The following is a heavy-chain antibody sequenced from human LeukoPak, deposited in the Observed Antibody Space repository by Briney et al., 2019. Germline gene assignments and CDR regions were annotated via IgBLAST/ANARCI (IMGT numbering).Heavy chain of an antibody. CDR2: INPLSGGT. V-gene: IGHV1-2*06. J-gene: IGHJ4*02. CDR3: ARALATAGST. CDR1: GYTFNGYY. Sequence: GSSVKVSCKASGYTFNGYYMHWVRQAPGHGLGWMGRINPLSGGTNYAQKFQGRVTMTRDTSISTAYMELSRLRSDDTAVYYCARALATAGSTGGQGTLVTVSS. D-gene: IGHD6-13*01.